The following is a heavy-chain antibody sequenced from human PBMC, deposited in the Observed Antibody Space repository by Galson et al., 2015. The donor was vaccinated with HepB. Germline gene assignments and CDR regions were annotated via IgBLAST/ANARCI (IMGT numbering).Heavy chain of an antibody. D-gene: IGHD6-19*01. CDR3: ARAPSTPNGGVWFHFDY. CDR1: GFTFSSYA. V-gene: IGHV3-30-3*01. Sequence: SLRLSCAASGFTFSSYAMHWVRQAPGKGLEGVAVISYDGSNKYYADSVKGRFTISRDNSKNTLYLQMNSLRVEDTAVYYCARAPSTPNGGVWFHFDYWGQGTLVTVSS. J-gene: IGHJ4*02. CDR2: ISYDGSNK.